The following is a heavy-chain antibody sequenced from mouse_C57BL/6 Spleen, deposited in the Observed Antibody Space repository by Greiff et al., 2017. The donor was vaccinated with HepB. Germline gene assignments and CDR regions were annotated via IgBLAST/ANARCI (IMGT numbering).Heavy chain of an antibody. D-gene: IGHD2-4*01. Sequence: EVQLQESGGGLVKPGGSLKLSCAASGFTFSDYGMHWVRQAPEKGLEWVAYISSGSSTIYYADTVKGRFTISRDNAKNTLFLQMTSLRSEDTAMYYCARPGDYDVRAWFAYWGQGTLVTVSA. V-gene: IGHV5-17*01. CDR3: ARPGDYDVRAWFAY. CDR2: ISSGSSTI. J-gene: IGHJ3*01. CDR1: GFTFSDYG.